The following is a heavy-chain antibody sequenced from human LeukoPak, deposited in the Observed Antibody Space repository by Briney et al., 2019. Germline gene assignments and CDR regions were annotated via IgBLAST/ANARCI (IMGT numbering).Heavy chain of an antibody. J-gene: IGHJ4*02. V-gene: IGHV1-18*01. CDR1: GYTFTSYG. Sequence: ASVKVSCKASGYTFTSYGISWVRQAPGQGLEWMGWISAYNGSTNYAQKLQGRVTMTTDTSTSTAYMELRSLRSDDTAIYYCARAVAARTEFDYWGQGTLVTVSS. D-gene: IGHD6-6*01. CDR2: ISAYNGST. CDR3: ARAVAARTEFDY.